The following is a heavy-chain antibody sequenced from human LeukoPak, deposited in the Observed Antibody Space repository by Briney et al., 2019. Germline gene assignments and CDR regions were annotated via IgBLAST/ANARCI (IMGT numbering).Heavy chain of an antibody. CDR3: ARAPVYCSSTSCYTMYMDV. CDR2: INPNSGNT. J-gene: IGHJ6*03. Sequence: ASVKVSCKASGYIFTSYDINWVRQASGQGLEWMGWINPNSGNTGYAQKFQGRVTITRNTSISTAYMELSSLRSEDTAVYYCARAPVYCSSTSCYTMYMDVWGKGTTVTVSS. V-gene: IGHV1-8*03. D-gene: IGHD2-2*02. CDR1: GYIFTSYD.